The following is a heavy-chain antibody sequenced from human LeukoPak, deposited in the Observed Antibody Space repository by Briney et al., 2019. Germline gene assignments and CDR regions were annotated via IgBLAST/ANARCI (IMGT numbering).Heavy chain of an antibody. CDR3: ARDCRTYYDFWSGPAPYYFDY. Sequence: ASETLSLTCTVSGGSISSGTYFWTWIRQPAGKGLEWIGRIYTSGSTNYNPSLKSRVTISVDTSKNQFSLKLSSVTAADTAVYYCARDCRTYYDFWSGPAPYYFDYWGQGTLVTVSS. CDR1: GGSISSGTYF. CDR2: IYTSGST. J-gene: IGHJ4*02. V-gene: IGHV4-61*02. D-gene: IGHD3-3*01.